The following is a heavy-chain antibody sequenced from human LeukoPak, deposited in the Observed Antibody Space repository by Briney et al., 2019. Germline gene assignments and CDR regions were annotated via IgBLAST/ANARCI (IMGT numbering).Heavy chain of an antibody. J-gene: IGHJ4*02. V-gene: IGHV3-74*01. CDR2: LNSDGSSI. D-gene: IGHD6-19*01. CDR1: GFTFSSSW. CDR3: ARGVAGTLDY. Sequence: PGGSLRLSCAASGFTFSSSWMHWVRQVPGKGLVWVSRLNSDGSSINYADSVKGRFTISRDNAENTLYLQMNSLRVEDTAVYYCARGVAGTLDYWGQGTLVTVSS.